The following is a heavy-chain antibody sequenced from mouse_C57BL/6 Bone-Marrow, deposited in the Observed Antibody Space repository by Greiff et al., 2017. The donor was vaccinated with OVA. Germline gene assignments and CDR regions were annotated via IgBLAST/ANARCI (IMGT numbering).Heavy chain of an antibody. Sequence: EVKVVESGGGLVQPGGSLKLSCAASGFTFSDYYMYWVRQTPEKRLEWVAYISNGGGSTYYPDTVKGRFTISRDNAKNTLYLQMSRLKSEDTAMYYCARRLGHYFDYWGQGTTLTVSS. V-gene: IGHV5-12*01. CDR1: GFTFSDYY. CDR2: ISNGGGST. CDR3: ARRLGHYFDY. J-gene: IGHJ2*01. D-gene: IGHD3-3*01.